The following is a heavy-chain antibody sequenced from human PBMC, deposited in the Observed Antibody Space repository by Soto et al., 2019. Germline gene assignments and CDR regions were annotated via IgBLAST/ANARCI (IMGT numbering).Heavy chain of an antibody. CDR1: DDSITSGAYY. D-gene: IGHD3-3*01. Sequence: SETLSLTCTVSDDSITSGAYYWGLIRQPPGKGLEWIGTIQYRGSTYYNPSLKSRVTMSLDTSKNQYSLRLSSVTAADTAVYFCGEIFWLGDFFFAYGAPETRVPVS. J-gene: IGHJ4*02. CDR2: IQYRGST. V-gene: IGHV4-39*01. CDR3: GEIFWLGDFFFAY.